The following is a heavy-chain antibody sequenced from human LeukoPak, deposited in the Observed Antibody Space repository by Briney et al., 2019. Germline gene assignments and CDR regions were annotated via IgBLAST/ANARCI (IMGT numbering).Heavy chain of an antibody. CDR2: TYYRSKWCN. CDR1: GDSVSSNSAA. V-gene: IGHV6-1*01. Sequence: SQTLSLTCDISGDSVSSNSAAWNWIRQSPSRGLEWLGRTYYRSKWCNDYAVAVKSRITINPDTSKNQFSLKLSSVTAADTAVYYCARGIAVAANWFDLWGQGTLVTVSS. CDR3: ARGIAVAANWFDL. J-gene: IGHJ5*02. D-gene: IGHD6-19*01.